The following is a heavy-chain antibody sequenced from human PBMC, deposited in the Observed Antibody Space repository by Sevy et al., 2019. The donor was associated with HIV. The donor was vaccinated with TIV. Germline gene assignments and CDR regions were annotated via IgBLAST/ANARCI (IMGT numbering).Heavy chain of an antibody. J-gene: IGHJ4*02. V-gene: IGHV3-11*01. CDR3: ARGAHYDAADWGFDY. Sequence: GGSLRLSCAASGFIFSDYYMAWVRQAPGKWLEWISYVSRGGYTIYYADSVEGRFSISRDDAKDSLFLQMDSLRAEDTAFYYCARGAHYDAADWGFDYWGQGALVTVSS. D-gene: IGHD3-22*01. CDR2: VSRGGYTI. CDR1: GFIFSDYY.